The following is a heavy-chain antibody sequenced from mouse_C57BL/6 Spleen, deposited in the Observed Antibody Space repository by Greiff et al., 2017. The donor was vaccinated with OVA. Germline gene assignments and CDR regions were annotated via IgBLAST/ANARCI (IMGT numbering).Heavy chain of an antibody. J-gene: IGHJ1*03. Sequence: QVQLKESGAELVMPGASVKLSCKASGYTFTSYWMHWVKQRPGQGLEWIGEIDPSDSYTNYNQKFKGKSTLTVDKSSSTAYMQLSSLTSEDSAVYYCAREGAGTHFDVWGTGTTVTVSS. CDR1: GYTFTSYW. V-gene: IGHV1-69*01. CDR2: IDPSDSYT. CDR3: AREGAGTHFDV. D-gene: IGHD4-1*01.